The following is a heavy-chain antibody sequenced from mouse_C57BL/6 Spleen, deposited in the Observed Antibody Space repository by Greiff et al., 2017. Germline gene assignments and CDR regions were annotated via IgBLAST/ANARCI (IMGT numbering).Heavy chain of an antibody. Sequence: VQLQQSGAELVKPGASVKLSCTASGFNIKDYSMHWVKQRTEQGLEWIGRIDPEDGETKYAPKFQGKATISADPSSNTAYLQLSSLTSEDSGVYYCARWGTVDYCDYWGQGTTLTVSS. CDR1: GFNIKDYS. V-gene: IGHV14-2*01. CDR3: ARWGTVDYCDY. D-gene: IGHD1-1*01. J-gene: IGHJ2*01. CDR2: IDPEDGET.